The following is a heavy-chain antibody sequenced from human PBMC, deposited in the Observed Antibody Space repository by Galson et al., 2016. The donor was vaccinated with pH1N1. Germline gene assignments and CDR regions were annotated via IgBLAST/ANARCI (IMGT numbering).Heavy chain of an antibody. D-gene: IGHD3-3*01. CDR1: GGSFSDYY. J-gene: IGHJ5*02. V-gene: IGHV4-34*01. Sequence: SETLSLTCSVYGGSFSDYYWSWIRQPPGKGLEWIGDISPSGITNYNPSLKSRLTISIDTTKKQFSLKVNSMTAADTAVYYCASGYYNFWSGYSLPNWFDPWGQGTLVTVSS. CDR2: ISPSGIT. CDR3: ASGYYNFWSGYSLPNWFDP.